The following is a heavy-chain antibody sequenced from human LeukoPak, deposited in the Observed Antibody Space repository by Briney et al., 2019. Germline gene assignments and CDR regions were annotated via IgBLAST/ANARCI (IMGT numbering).Heavy chain of an antibody. CDR3: ARDHASMVRGVKYDY. J-gene: IGHJ4*02. D-gene: IGHD3-10*01. Sequence: ASVKVSCKAFGYTFTSYGISWVRQAPGQGLGGMGWISAYNGNTNYAQKLQGRVTMTTDTSTSTAYMELRSLRSDDTAVYYCARDHASMVRGVKYDYWGQGTLVTVSS. CDR2: ISAYNGNT. V-gene: IGHV1-18*01. CDR1: GYTFTSYG.